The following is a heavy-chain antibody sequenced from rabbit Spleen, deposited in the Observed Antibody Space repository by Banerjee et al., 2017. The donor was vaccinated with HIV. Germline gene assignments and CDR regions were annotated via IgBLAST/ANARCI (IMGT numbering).Heavy chain of an antibody. Sequence: QEQLEESGGDLVKPEGSLTLTCTASGFSFSTKYWICWVRQAPGKGLEWIGCIYTGNSGVTYYASWAKGRFTISKASSTTVTLQMTSLTAADTATYFCARAFSGYASNFWGQGTLVTVS. CDR1: GFSFSTKYW. CDR2: IYTGNSGVT. CDR3: ARAFSGYASNF. V-gene: IGHV1S45*01. D-gene: IGHD6-1*01. J-gene: IGHJ3*01.